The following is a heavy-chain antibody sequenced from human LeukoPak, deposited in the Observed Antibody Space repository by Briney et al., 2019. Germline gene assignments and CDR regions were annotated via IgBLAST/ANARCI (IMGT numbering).Heavy chain of an antibody. CDR3: ARGTRWPYNWFDP. CDR1: GGSLSNYY. Sequence: SETLSLTCAVYGGSLSNYYWIWIRQPPGKGLEWIGEINHSGRTHYNPSLKSRVTISIDTSKNQFSLKLSSVTAADTAVYYCARGTRWPYNWFDPWGQGTLVTVSS. J-gene: IGHJ5*02. V-gene: IGHV4-34*01. CDR2: INHSGRT.